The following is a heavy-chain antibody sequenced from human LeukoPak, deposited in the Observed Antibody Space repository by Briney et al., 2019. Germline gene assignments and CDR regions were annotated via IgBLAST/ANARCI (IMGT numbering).Heavy chain of an antibody. Sequence: SETLSLTCTVSGGSISSGSYYWSWIRQPAGKGLEWIGRIYTSGSTNYNPSLKSRVTISVDTSKNQFSLKLSSVTAADTAVYYCARDRDGSGGPFDYWGQGTLVTVSS. CDR3: ARDRDGSGGPFDY. CDR1: GGSISSGSYY. V-gene: IGHV4-61*02. J-gene: IGHJ4*02. CDR2: IYTSGST. D-gene: IGHD3-10*01.